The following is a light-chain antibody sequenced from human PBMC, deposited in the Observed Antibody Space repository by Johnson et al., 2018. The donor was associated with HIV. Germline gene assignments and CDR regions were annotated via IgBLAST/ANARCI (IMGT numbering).Light chain of an antibody. CDR1: SSNIGNNY. CDR3: GTWDSSLNASYG. V-gene: IGLV1-51*01. Sequence: QSVLTQPPSVSAAPGQKVTISCSGSSSNIGNNYVSWYQQLPGTAPKLLIYDNNKRPSGIPDRFSGSKSGTSATLGITGLQTGDEADYYCGTWDSSLNASYGLVTGTKVTVL. CDR2: DNN. J-gene: IGLJ1*01.